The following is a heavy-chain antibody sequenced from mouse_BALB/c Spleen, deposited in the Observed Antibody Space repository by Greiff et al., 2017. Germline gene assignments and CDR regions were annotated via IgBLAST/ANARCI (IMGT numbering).Heavy chain of an antibody. J-gene: IGHJ1*01. CDR1: GYAFSSSW. CDR2: IYPGDGDT. D-gene: IGHD2-1*01. CDR3: ARGDYGNIYGYFDD. V-gene: IGHV1-82*01. Sequence: VQVVESGPELVKPGASVSISCKASGYAFSSSWMYWVKQRPGQGLEWIGRIYPGDGDTNYNGTFKGKATLTADKSSSTDYMQLSSLTSVDSAVYVCARGDYGNIYGYFDDWGAGTTVTV.